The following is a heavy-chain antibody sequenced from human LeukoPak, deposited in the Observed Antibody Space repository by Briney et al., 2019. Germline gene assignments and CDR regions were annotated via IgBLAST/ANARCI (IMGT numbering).Heavy chain of an antibody. CDR3: ASPAYYYDSSGYFS. J-gene: IGHJ5*02. D-gene: IGHD3-22*01. CDR1: GYTFTGYY. V-gene: IGHV1-2*02. Sequence: ASVKVSCKASGYTFTGYYMHWVRQAPGQGLEWMGWINPNSGGTNYAQKFQGRVTMTRDTSISAAYMELSRLRSDDTAVYYCASPAYYYDSSGYFSWGQGTLVTVSS. CDR2: INPNSGGT.